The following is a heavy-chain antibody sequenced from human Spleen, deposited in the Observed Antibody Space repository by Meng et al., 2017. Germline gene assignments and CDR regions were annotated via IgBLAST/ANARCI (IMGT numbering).Heavy chain of an antibody. V-gene: IGHV4-38-2*01. Sequence: GSLRLSCAVSGYSITGSYNWGWIRQSPGKGLEWIGSIYQSGSTYYNPSLKSRVTMSADTSKNQFSLKPTSVTAVDTAVYYCAGGAVVTLIFYHAMDVWGQGTTVTVSS. CDR2: IYQSGST. D-gene: IGHD2-21*02. CDR1: GYSITGSYN. CDR3: AGGAVVTLIFYHAMDV. J-gene: IGHJ6*02.